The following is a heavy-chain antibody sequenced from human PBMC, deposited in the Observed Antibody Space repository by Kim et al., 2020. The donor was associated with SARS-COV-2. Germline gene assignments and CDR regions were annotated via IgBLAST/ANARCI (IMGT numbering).Heavy chain of an antibody. D-gene: IGHD3-10*01. V-gene: IGHV5-51*01. CDR3: ARLSYDTIRFDY. J-gene: IGHJ4*02. CDR2: T. Sequence: TRYSPSFQDQVTISVDKSISTAYLQWSSLKASDSAVYYCARLSYDTIRFDYWGQGTLVAVSS.